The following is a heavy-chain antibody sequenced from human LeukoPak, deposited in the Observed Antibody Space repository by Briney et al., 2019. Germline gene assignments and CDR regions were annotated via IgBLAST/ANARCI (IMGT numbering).Heavy chain of an antibody. V-gene: IGHV4-34*01. CDR2: INHSGST. CDR1: GGSFSGYY. CDR3: ARAAGTLY. D-gene: IGHD6-13*01. Sequence: NPSETLSLTCAVYGGSFSGYYWSWIRQPPGKGLEWIGEINHSGSTNYNPSLKSRVTISVDTSKNQFSLKLSSVPAADAAVYYCARAAGTLYWGQGTLVTVSS. J-gene: IGHJ4*02.